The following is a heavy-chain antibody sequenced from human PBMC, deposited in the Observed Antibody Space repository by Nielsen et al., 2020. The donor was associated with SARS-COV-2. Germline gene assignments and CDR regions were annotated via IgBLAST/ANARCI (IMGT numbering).Heavy chain of an antibody. CDR2: IKQDGSVK. CDR3: ANFGDYSDY. Sequence: GGSLRLSCAASGFTFSSYWMSWVRQAPGKGLEWVANIKQDGSVKYYVDSVKGRFILSRDNAKKSLYLQMNSLRAEDTALYYCANFGDYSDYWGQGTLVTVSS. D-gene: IGHD3-3*01. V-gene: IGHV3-7*03. CDR1: GFTFSSYW. J-gene: IGHJ4*02.